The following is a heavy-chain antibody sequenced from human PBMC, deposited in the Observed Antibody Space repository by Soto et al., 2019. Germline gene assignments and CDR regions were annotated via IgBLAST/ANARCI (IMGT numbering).Heavy chain of an antibody. J-gene: IGHJ4*02. CDR2: ISYDGSNK. V-gene: IGHV3-30-3*01. D-gene: IGHD1-26*01. CDR1: GFTFSSYA. CDR3: ARRVGAITYYFDY. Sequence: QVQLVESGGGVVQPGRSLRLSCAASGFTFSSYAMHWVRQAPGKGLEWVAVISYDGSNKYYADSVHGRFNISRDNSKNTLYIKMNSLRAEDTAVYYCARRVGAITYYFDYWGQGTLVTVSS.